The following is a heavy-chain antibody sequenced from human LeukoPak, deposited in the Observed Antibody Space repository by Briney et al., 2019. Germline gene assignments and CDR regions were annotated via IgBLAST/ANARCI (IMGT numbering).Heavy chain of an antibody. J-gene: IGHJ4*02. V-gene: IGHV4-31*03. CDR1: GGSISSGGYH. Sequence: PSQTLSLICTVSGGSISSGGYHWSWIRQHRGKGLEWFGYIYYSGSTYYHPSLKSRVTISVDTSKNQFSLKLSSVTAADTAVYYCARVRRCSSTSCAPYYFDYWGQGTLVTVSS. CDR3: ARVRRCSSTSCAPYYFDY. CDR2: IYYSGST. D-gene: IGHD2-2*01.